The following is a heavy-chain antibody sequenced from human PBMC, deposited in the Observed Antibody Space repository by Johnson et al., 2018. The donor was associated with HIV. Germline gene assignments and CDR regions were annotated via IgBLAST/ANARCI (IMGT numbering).Heavy chain of an antibody. Sequence: VQLVESGGGVVQPGGSLRLSCAASGFIVSSNYMSWVRQAPGTGLEWVSVISNDGNTYYADSVTGRFTSSRDNSKNTLYLQTNSLRAEDTAVYYCARDLRYSGYEDAFDIWGQGTMVTVSS. D-gene: IGHD5-12*01. CDR2: ISNDGNT. V-gene: IGHV3-53*01. CDR1: GFIVSSNY. J-gene: IGHJ3*02. CDR3: ARDLRYSGYEDAFDI.